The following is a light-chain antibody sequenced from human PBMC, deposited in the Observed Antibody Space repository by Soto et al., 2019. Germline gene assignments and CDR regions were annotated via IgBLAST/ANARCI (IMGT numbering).Light chain of an antibody. V-gene: IGKV1-9*01. CDR2: AAS. CDR3: QQVNGYPHT. Sequence: DVQLTQSPTFLSASVGDRVTITCRASQCISSHLAWYQQIPGKGPKLLIYAASTVQSGVPSRFSGSGSGTEFTLAISSLQPEAFATYYCQQVNGYPHTFGQGTKLEIK. CDR1: QCISSH. J-gene: IGKJ2*01.